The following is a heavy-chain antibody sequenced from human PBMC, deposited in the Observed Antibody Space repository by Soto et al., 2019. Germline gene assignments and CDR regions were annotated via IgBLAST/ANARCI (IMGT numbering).Heavy chain of an antibody. V-gene: IGHV3-23*01. CDR2: ISGSGTDS. CDR1: GFTFSSYV. D-gene: IGHD3-10*01. J-gene: IGHJ4*02. CDR3: ARRPEGRYFDY. Sequence: EVQLLESGGALVQPGGSLRLSCTASGFTFSSYVMSWVRQAPGQGLEWVSSISGSGTDSNYADSVKGRLTISRDNSRNMLYLQMNNLSAEDTAVYLCARRPEGRYFDYWGQGTLVTVSS.